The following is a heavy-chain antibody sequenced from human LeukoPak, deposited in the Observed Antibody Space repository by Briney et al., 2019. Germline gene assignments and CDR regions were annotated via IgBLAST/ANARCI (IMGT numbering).Heavy chain of an antibody. CDR1: GGTFSSYA. J-gene: IGHJ2*01. V-gene: IGHV1-69*04. CDR3: ATLYGDYRNWYFDL. Sequence: GASVKVSCKASGGTFSSYAISWVRQAPGQGLEWMGRIIPILGIANYAQKFQGRVTITADKSTSTAYMELSSLRSEDTAVYYCATLYGDYRNWYFDLWGRGTLVTVSS. D-gene: IGHD4-17*01. CDR2: IIPILGIA.